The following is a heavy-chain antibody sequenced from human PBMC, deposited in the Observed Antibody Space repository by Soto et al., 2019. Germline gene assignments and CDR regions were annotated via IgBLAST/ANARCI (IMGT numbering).Heavy chain of an antibody. Sequence: QVQLVQSGAEVKKPGSSVKVSCKASGGTFSSYAISWVRQAPGQGLEWMGGIIPIFGTANYAQKYQGRVTITADESTSTAYMEQSSLKSEDTAVYYCAKDSPANAIEGGKAFDYWGQGTLVTVSS. V-gene: IGHV1-69*01. D-gene: IGHD1-26*01. CDR3: AKDSPANAIEGGKAFDY. CDR2: IIPIFGTA. CDR1: GGTFSSYA. J-gene: IGHJ4*02.